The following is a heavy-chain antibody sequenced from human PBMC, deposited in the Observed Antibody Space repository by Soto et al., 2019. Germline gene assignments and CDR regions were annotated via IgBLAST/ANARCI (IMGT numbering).Heavy chain of an antibody. D-gene: IGHD2-8*02. CDR3: AKATATGGGAFDI. CDR1: GFTFSSYV. CDR2: ISGRGGSA. J-gene: IGHJ3*02. V-gene: IGHV3-23*01. Sequence: PGGSLRLSCAASGFTFSSYVMSWVRQAPGKGLEWVSAISGRGGSAYYADSARGRFTISRDRSKNTVYLQMNSLTAGDTAVYYCAKATATGGGAFDICGQGTMVTVSS.